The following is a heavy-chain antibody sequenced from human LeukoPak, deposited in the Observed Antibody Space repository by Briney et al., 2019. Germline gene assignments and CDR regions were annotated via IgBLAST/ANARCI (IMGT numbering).Heavy chain of an antibody. D-gene: IGHD3-22*01. CDR3: ARGPPNGHDDSSDYYVPACFDY. J-gene: IGHJ4*02. CDR2: IYDSGIT. V-gene: IGHV4-38-2*02. CDR1: DYSISGDHY. Sequence: SETLSLTCTVSDYSISGDHYWGWIRQPPGKGLEWIGSIYDSGITYYNPPLKSRVTISVDTSKNHFSLKLTSVTAADTALYYCARGPPNGHDDSSDYYVPACFDYWGQGTLVTVSS.